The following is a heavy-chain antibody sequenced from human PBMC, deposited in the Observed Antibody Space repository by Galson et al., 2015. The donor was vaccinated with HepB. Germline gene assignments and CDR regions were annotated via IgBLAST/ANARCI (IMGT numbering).Heavy chain of an antibody. D-gene: IGHD6-19*01. CDR1: GFTFSTYA. Sequence: SLRLSCAASGFTFSTYAMRWVRQAPGKGLEWVSGISATGGSTYYADSVKGRFTISRDNSKSTLYLQMNSLRAEDMAVYYCAKDWGAVVGIAFDYWGQGALVTVSS. CDR3: AKDWGAVVGIAFDY. V-gene: IGHV3-23*01. J-gene: IGHJ4*02. CDR2: ISATGGST.